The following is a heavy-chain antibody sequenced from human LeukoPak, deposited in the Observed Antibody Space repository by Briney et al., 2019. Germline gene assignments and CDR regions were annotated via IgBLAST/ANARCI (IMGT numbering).Heavy chain of an antibody. V-gene: IGHV3-33*06. CDR1: GFTFSSYG. Sequence: GRSLRLSCTASGFTFSSYGMHWVRQAPGKGLEWVAVIWYDGSNQQYADSVKGRFTISRDNSGNTVFLQMNSLRPEDTAVYYCAKGDSSDPFEHWGRGTLVTVSS. D-gene: IGHD3-22*01. J-gene: IGHJ4*02. CDR2: IWYDGSNQ. CDR3: AKGDSSDPFEH.